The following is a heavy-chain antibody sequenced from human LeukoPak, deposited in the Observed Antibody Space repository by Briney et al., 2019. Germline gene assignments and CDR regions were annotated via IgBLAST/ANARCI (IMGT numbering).Heavy chain of an antibody. J-gene: IGHJ4*02. Sequence: PGGSLRLSCAASGFTFSSYGMSWVRQAPGKGLEWVSAISGSGGSTYYADSVKGRFTISRDNSKNTLYLQMNSLRAEDTAVYYCAKGGDLWFGELAPFYWGQGTLVTVSS. CDR1: GFTFSSYG. CDR3: AKGGDLWFGELAPFY. CDR2: ISGSGGST. V-gene: IGHV3-23*01. D-gene: IGHD3-10*01.